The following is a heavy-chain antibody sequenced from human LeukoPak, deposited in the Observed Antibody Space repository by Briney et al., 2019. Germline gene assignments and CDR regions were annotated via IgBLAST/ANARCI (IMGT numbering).Heavy chain of an antibody. D-gene: IGHD2-15*01. CDR3: ARDLSPVVVVAATTPYYYYGMDV. CDR2: INPNSGGT. CDR1: GYTFTGYY. V-gene: IGHV1-2*02. J-gene: IGHJ6*02. Sequence: ASVKVSCKASGYTFTGYYMHWVRQGPGQGLEWMGWINPNSGGTNYAQKFQGRVTMTRDTSISTAYMELSRLRSDDTAVYYCARDLSPVVVVAATTPYYYYGMDVWGQGTTVTVSS.